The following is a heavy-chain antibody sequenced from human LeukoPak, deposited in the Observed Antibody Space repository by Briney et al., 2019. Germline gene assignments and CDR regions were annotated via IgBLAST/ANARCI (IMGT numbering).Heavy chain of an antibody. CDR3: ARETSGNEYSSNPFDY. J-gene: IGHJ4*02. CDR1: GFTFSSYG. CDR2: ISYDGSNK. Sequence: GGSLRLSCAASGFTFSSYGMHWVRQAPGKGLEWVAVISYDGSNKYYADSVKGRFTISRDNAKNSLYLQMNSLRAEDTAVYYCARETSGNEYSSNPFDYWGQGTLVTVSS. V-gene: IGHV3-30*03. D-gene: IGHD6-6*01.